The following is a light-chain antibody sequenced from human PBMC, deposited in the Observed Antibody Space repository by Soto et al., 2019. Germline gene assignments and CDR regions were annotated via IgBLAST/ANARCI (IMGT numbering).Light chain of an antibody. V-gene: IGLV2-14*01. Sequence: QSALTQPASVSGSPGQSITISCTGTSSDVGGYNYVSWYQQHPGKAPKLMIYDVSNRPPGVSNRFSGSKSGNTASLTISGLQAEDEADYYCSSYTSISTLVFGGGTKLTVL. CDR1: SSDVGGYNY. CDR3: SSYTSISTLV. CDR2: DVS. J-gene: IGLJ2*01.